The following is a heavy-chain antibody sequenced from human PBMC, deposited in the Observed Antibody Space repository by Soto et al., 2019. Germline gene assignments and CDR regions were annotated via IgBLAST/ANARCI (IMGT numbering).Heavy chain of an antibody. CDR3: ARDSYYYGSGSYSPYDY. J-gene: IGHJ4*02. V-gene: IGHV1-18*01. D-gene: IGHD3-10*01. CDR2: ISAYNGNT. CDR1: GYTFTSYG. Sequence: ASVKVSCKASGYTFTSYGISWVRHAPGQGLEWMGWISAYNGNTNYAQKLQGRVTMTTDTSTSTAYMELRSLRSDDTAVYYCARDSYYYGSGSYSPYDYWGQGTLVTVSS.